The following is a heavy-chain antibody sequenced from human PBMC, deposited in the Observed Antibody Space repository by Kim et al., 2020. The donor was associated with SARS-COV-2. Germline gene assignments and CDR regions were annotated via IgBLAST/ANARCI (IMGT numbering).Heavy chain of an antibody. CDR1: GGSISSYY. D-gene: IGHD3-16*01. Sequence: SETLSLTCTVSGGSISSYYWSWIRQPPGKGLEWIGYIYYSGSTNYNPSLKSRVTISVDTSKNQFSLKLSSVTAADTAVYYCARVGGRLDYFDYWGQGTLVTVSS. CDR2: IYYSGST. J-gene: IGHJ4*02. V-gene: IGHV4-59*13. CDR3: ARVGGRLDYFDY.